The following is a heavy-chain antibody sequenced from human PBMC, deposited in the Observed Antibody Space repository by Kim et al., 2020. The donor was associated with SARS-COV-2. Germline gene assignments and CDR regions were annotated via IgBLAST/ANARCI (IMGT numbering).Heavy chain of an antibody. CDR3: AADYGSGSYYNFVS. Sequence: AQKFQERVTITRDMSTSTAYMELSSLRSEDTAVYYCAADYGSGSYYNFVSWGQGTLVTVSS. V-gene: IGHV1-58*01. J-gene: IGHJ5*02. D-gene: IGHD3-10*01.